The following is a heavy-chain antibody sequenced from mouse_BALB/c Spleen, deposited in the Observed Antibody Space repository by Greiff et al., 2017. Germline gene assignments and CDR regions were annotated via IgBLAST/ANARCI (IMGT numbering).Heavy chain of an antibody. CDR1: GYTFTDYN. CDR2: IYPYNGGT. CDR3: ARGDYDVPYAMDY. D-gene: IGHD2-4*01. Sequence: VQLQQSGPELVKPGASVKISCKASGYTFTDYNMHWVKQSHGKSLEWIGYIYPYNGGTGYNQKFKSKATLTVDNSSSTAYMELRSLTSEDSAVYYCARGDYDVPYAMDYWGQGTSVTVSS. J-gene: IGHJ4*01. V-gene: IGHV1S29*02.